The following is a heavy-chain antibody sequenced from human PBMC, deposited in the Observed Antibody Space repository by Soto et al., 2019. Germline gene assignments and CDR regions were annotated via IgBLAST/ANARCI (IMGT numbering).Heavy chain of an antibody. D-gene: IGHD3-3*01. CDR1: GFTFSSYA. V-gene: IGHV3-23*01. CDR3: EKDYDFWSGYLYFDY. CDR2: ISGSGGST. J-gene: IGHJ4*02. Sequence: GGSLRLSCAASGFTFSSYAMSWVRQAPGKGLEWVSAISGSGGSTYYADSVKGRFTISRDNSKNTLYLQMNSLRAEDTAVYDCEKDYDFWSGYLYFDYWGQGTLVTVSS.